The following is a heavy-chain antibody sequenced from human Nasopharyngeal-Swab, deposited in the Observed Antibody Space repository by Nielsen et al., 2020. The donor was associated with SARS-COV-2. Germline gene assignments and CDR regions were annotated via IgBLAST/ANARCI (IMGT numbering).Heavy chain of an antibody. CDR2: VHFLGST. CDR3: ARDSYRDAFDI. V-gene: IGHV4-59*13. Sequence: SETLSLTCTVSGGSISSYYWNWIRQPPGKGLEWIGYVHFLGSTDYNPSLKSRVTISLDTSNYQFSLRLSSVTAADTAVYYYARDSYRDAFDIWGQGTMATVSS. CDR1: GGSISSYY. J-gene: IGHJ3*02.